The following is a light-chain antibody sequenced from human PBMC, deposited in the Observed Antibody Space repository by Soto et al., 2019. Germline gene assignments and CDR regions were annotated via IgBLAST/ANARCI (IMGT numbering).Light chain of an antibody. CDR3: QQRGSWPWT. Sequence: EIILTQSPATLSLYPGERATLSCRASQSVSSSLAWYQQKPGQAPRLLIYDASNRATGIPARFSGSGSGTDFTLTISSLEPEDFAIYYCQQRGSWPWTFGQGTKVDI. V-gene: IGKV3-11*01. CDR2: DAS. J-gene: IGKJ1*01. CDR1: QSVSSS.